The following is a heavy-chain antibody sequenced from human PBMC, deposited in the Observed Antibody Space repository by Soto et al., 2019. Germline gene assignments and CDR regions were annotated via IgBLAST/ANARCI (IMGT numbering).Heavy chain of an antibody. CDR1: GFTFDDYT. D-gene: IGHD6-13*01. Sequence: EVQLVESGGAVVQPGASLRLSCAASGFTFDDYTMHWVRQAPGKGLEWVSLLRWYGGRTYDAESVRGRFTINRDNSKNSMCLQMDGLRTYDSALYYCAKDKLPLGSGWYDYWGQGTLVTVSS. V-gene: IGHV3-43*01. J-gene: IGHJ4*02. CDR2: LRWYGGRT. CDR3: AKDKLPLGSGWYDY.